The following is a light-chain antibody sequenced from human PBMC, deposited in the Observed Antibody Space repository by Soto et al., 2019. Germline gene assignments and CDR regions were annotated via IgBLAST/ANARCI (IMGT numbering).Light chain of an antibody. CDR3: HQYGSSPRA. CDR2: GAS. V-gene: IGKV3-20*01. Sequence: EVVLTQSPGTLSLSPGERATLSCRASQSVSATYIAWYQQKSGQAPRLLLYGASSRATGIPDRFSGSGSGTEFTLTIDRLEPEDFATYYCHQYGSSPRAFGQGTKVDIK. J-gene: IGKJ1*01. CDR1: QSVSATY.